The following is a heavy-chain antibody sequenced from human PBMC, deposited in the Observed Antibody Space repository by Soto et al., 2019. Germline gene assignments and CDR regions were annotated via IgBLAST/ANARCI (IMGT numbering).Heavy chain of an antibody. CDR1: GGSISSSSYY. J-gene: IGHJ4*02. CDR3: ARHRRGAVAEFDY. CDR2: IYYSGDT. D-gene: IGHD6-19*01. V-gene: IGHV4-39*01. Sequence: QLQLQESGPGLVKPSETLSLTCTVSGGSISSSSYYWGWIRQPPGQGLEWIGSIYYSGDTYYNPALKSRVTVSVETAKNQLPLKLSSVAGADMAVYYCARHRRGAVAEFDYWGQGTLVTVSS.